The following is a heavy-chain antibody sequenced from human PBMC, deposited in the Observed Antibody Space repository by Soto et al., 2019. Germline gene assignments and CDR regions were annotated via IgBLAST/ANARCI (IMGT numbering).Heavy chain of an antibody. CDR3: ARYPEGYCSGGSCLRGFRYYYYYMDV. D-gene: IGHD2-15*01. Sequence: SETLSLTCTVSGGSISSSSYYWGWIRQPPGKGLEWIGSIYYSGSTYYNPSLKSRVTISVDTSKNQFSLKLSSVTAADTAVYYCARYPEGYCSGGSCLRGFRYYYYYMDVWGKGTTGSVFS. V-gene: IGHV4-39*01. CDR1: GGSISSSSYY. CDR2: IYYSGST. J-gene: IGHJ6*03.